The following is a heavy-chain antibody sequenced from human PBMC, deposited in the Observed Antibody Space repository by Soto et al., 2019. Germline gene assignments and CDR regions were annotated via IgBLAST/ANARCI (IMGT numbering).Heavy chain of an antibody. Sequence: PSETLSRTCTVSGASINSYYWSWIRQSAGKGLEWIGRIYTRGSTNYNPSLKSRVTMSVDTSRNQFSLKVISVTAADTAVYYCARDHYLSMDVWGQGTTVTVSS. J-gene: IGHJ6*02. CDR2: IYTRGST. CDR3: ARDHYLSMDV. CDR1: GASINSYY. D-gene: IGHD3-10*01. V-gene: IGHV4-4*07.